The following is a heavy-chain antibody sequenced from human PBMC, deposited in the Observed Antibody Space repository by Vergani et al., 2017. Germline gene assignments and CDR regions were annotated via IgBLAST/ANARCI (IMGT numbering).Heavy chain of an antibody. D-gene: IGHD2-2*01. CDR2: INANGAAT. J-gene: IGHJ4*02. Sequence: EVQLLESGGGLVQPGGSLRLSCAASGFTFSRHWMHWVRQAPGKGLEWVSAINANGAATGYADSVKGRFTISRDNAVNSLYLQMNSLRVEDTAFYDCTRSLLYCISAGCFPLQFDSWGQGALGTVAS. CDR3: TRSLLYCISAGCFPLQFDS. CDR1: GFTFSRHW. V-gene: IGHV3-20*01.